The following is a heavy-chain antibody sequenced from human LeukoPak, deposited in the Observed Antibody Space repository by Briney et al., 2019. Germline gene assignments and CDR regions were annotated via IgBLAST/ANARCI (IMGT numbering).Heavy chain of an antibody. J-gene: IGHJ3*02. CDR1: GGSISSSTYY. CDR3: ARQGSGGRALDI. CDR2: IYYSGSV. Sequence: SETLSLTCSVAGGSISSSTYYWGWIRQPPGKGLEWIGSIYYSGSVNYNPSLKTRVTISADTSKNQLSLKLTSVTAADTALYYCARQGSGGRALDIWGQGTMVTVSS. V-gene: IGHV4-39*01.